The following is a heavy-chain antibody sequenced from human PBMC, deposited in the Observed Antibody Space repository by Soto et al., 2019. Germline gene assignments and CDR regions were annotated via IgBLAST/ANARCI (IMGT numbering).Heavy chain of an antibody. D-gene: IGHD3-22*01. CDR1: GYSFTSYW. J-gene: IGHJ1*01. Sequence: GESLKISCKGSGYSFTSYWIGWVRQMPGKGLEWMGIIYPGDSDTRYSPSFQGQVTISADKSISTAYLQWSSLKASDTAMYYCARNSYYYDSSGYYSPLEYFQHWGQGTLVTVSS. CDR3: ARNSYYYDSSGYYSPLEYFQH. V-gene: IGHV5-51*01. CDR2: IYPGDSDT.